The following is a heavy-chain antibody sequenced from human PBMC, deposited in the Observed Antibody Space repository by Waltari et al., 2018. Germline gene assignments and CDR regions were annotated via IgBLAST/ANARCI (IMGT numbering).Heavy chain of an antibody. Sequence: QVQLVESGGGVVQPGRSLRLSCAASGFTFSSYGMHWVRQAPGKGLEWVAVIWYDGSNKYYADSVKGRFTISRDNSKNTLYLQMNSLRAEDTAVYYCAKVRTHSSSWNYWGQGTLVTVSS. CDR2: IWYDGSNK. CDR1: GFTFSSYG. J-gene: IGHJ4*02. D-gene: IGHD6-13*01. CDR3: AKVRTHSSSWNY. V-gene: IGHV3-33*06.